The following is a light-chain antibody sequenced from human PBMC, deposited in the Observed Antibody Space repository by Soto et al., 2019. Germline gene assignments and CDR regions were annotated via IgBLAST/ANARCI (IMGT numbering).Light chain of an antibody. CDR3: LQGTHWPWT. J-gene: IGKJ1*01. CDR1: QSLVDSDGNTY. Sequence: DVVVTQSPLALLVTLGQPASISCRSTQSLVDSDGNTYLTWLQQRPGQSPRRLIYKVSNRDSGVPDRFSGSGSGTDFTLKISGVEAEDVGVYYCLQGTHWPWTLGQGTQVEIK. CDR2: KVS. V-gene: IGKV2-30*01.